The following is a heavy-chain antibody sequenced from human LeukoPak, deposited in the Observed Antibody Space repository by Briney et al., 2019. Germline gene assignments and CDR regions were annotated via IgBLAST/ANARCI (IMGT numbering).Heavy chain of an antibody. Sequence: PGGSLRLSCAASGFTFSSYEMNWVRQAPGKGLEWVSYISSSGSTIYYADSVKGRFTISRDNAKNSLYLQMNSLRAEDTAVYYCARQRTGPMVTEYWGQGTLVTVSS. CDR1: GFTFSSYE. CDR2: ISSSGSTI. V-gene: IGHV3-48*03. CDR3: ARQRTGPMVTEY. J-gene: IGHJ4*02. D-gene: IGHD5-18*01.